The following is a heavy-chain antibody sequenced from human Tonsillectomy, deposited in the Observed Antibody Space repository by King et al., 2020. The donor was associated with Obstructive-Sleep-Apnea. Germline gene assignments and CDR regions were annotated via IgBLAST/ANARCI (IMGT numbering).Heavy chain of an antibody. J-gene: IGHJ4*02. V-gene: IGHV3-30-3*01. CDR3: ARAHVHIVATITGGFDY. CDR2: ISYDGSNK. Sequence: VQLVESGGGVVQPGRSLRLSCAASGFTFSYYTMHWVRQAPGKGLEWVAVISYDGSNKYYAVSMNGRFTIARDNSTNTLFLQMNSLRAEDTAVYYCARAHVHIVATITGGFDYWGQGTLVTVSS. D-gene: IGHD5-12*01. CDR1: GFTFSYYT.